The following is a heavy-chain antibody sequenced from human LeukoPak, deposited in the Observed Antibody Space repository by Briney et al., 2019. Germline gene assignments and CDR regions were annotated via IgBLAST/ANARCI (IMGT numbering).Heavy chain of an antibody. CDR3: ARVPAGVIGMKDAFDI. V-gene: IGHV3-9*01. Sequence: GGSLRLSCAASGFDFEDYSMHWVRQPPGKGLEWVSGISWNGRTTDYADSVKGRFTVSRDNAKNSLYLQMNSLRAEDTAVYYCARVPAGVIGMKDAFDIWGQGTMVTVSS. J-gene: IGHJ3*02. CDR2: ISWNGRTT. CDR1: GFDFEDYS. D-gene: IGHD3-16*02.